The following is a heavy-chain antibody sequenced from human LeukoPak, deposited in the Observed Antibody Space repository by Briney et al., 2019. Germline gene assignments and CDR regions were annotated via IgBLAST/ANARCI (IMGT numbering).Heavy chain of an antibody. D-gene: IGHD6-13*01. V-gene: IGHV3-74*01. CDR3: ASPGAHKQLVGLIDAFDI. J-gene: IGHJ3*02. Sequence: PGGSLRLSCAASGFTFSSYWMHWVRQAPGKGLVWVSRINSDGSSTSYADSVKGRFTISRDNAKNTLYLQMNSLRAEDTAVYYCASPGAHKQLVGLIDAFDIWGQGTMVTVSS. CDR1: GFTFSSYW. CDR2: INSDGSST.